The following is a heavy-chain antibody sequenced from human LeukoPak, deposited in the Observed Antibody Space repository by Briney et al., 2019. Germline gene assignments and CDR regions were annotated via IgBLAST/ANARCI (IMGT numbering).Heavy chain of an antibody. CDR1: VFTFDDYG. CDR2: ISWNSGSI. CDR3: TKASGYSSGSIDY. Sequence: GGSLRLSCAASVFTFDDYGMHWVRQAPGKGLEGVSGISWNSGSIGYADSVKGRFTISRDNAKSTLYLQMNSLRPEDMALYYCTKASGYSSGSIDYWGQGTLVTVSS. V-gene: IGHV3-9*03. D-gene: IGHD5-18*01. J-gene: IGHJ4*02.